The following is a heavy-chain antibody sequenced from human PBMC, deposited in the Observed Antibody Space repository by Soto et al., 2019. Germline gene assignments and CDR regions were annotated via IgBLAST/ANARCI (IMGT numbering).Heavy chain of an antibody. J-gene: IGHJ3*02. V-gene: IGHV3-21*01. CDR2: ISSSSSYI. Sequence: EVQLVESGGGLVKPGGSLRLSCAASGFTFSSYSMNWVRQAPGKGLEWVSSISSSSSYIYYADSVKGRFTISRDNPKNSLYLQMNSLRAEDTAVYYCARGKGFDAFDIWGQGTMVTVSS. CDR1: GFTFSSYS. CDR3: ARGKGFDAFDI.